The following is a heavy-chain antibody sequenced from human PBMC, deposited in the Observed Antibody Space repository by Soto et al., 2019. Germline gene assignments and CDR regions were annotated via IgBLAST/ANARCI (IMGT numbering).Heavy chain of an antibody. CDR2: INSDGYSI. Sequence: EVRLVESGGGLVQPGGSLRLSCAASGFTFSSYWMHWVRQAPGKGLVWAARINSDGYSINYADSVKGRFTISRDNAKNTRYLPMISLRAEDTAVYYCAKGGAYGVPPAHGGQGTLVTVSS. J-gene: IGHJ1*01. CDR1: GFTFSSYW. V-gene: IGHV3-74*01. CDR3: AKGGAYGVPPAH. D-gene: IGHD3-16*01.